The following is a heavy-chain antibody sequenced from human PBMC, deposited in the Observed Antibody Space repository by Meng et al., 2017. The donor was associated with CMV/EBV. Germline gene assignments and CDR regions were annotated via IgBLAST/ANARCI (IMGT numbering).Heavy chain of an antibody. CDR3: ARGGGDYSGYDWEADY. D-gene: IGHD5-12*01. Sequence: GGSLRPSCAAPGFTFSSYWMHWVRQAPGKGLVWVSRINSDGSSTSYADSVKGRFTISRDNAKNTLYLQMNSLRAEDTAVYYCARGGGDYSGYDWEADYWGQGTLVTVSS. J-gene: IGHJ4*02. CDR2: INSDGSST. V-gene: IGHV3-74*01. CDR1: GFTFSSYW.